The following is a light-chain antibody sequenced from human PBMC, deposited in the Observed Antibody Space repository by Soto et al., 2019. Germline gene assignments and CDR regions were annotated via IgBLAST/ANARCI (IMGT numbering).Light chain of an antibody. V-gene: IGKV3-20*01. CDR3: QHYGSSLSIT. CDR2: GAS. Sequence: EIVLTQSPGTLSLSPGERATLSCRASQSIGSSYLAWYQQKPGQAPRLLIYGASSRASGFPNRFSGSGSGTDLTLTISRLESEDFAVYYCQHYGSSLSITFGQGTRLEIK. J-gene: IGKJ5*01. CDR1: QSIGSSY.